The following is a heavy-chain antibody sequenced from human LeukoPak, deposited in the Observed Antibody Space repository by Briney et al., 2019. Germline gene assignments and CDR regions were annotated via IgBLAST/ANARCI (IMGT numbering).Heavy chain of an antibody. V-gene: IGHV3-15*01. CDR2: IRSKGDGGTT. D-gene: IGHD2-8*01. CDR3: ATDVPYAAPQIDY. J-gene: IGHJ4*02. CDR1: GGSVTNYY. Sequence: KTSETLSLTCSVSGGSVTNYYWSWIRQSPGKGLEWIGRIRSKGDGGTTEYAAPVKGRFTISRDDSKNTLDLQMNSLKTEDTAMYYCATDVPYAAPQIDYWGQGTLVAVSS.